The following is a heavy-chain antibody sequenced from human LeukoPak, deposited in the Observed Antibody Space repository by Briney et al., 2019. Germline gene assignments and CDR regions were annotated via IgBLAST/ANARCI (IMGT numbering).Heavy chain of an antibody. Sequence: GRSLRLSCAASGFTFSSYGMHWVRQAPGKGLEWVAVISCDGSNKYYADSVKGRFTISRDNSKNTLYLQMNSLRAEDTAVYYCAKDLVLWFGEKPWGQGTLVTVSS. D-gene: IGHD3-10*01. V-gene: IGHV3-30*18. CDR3: AKDLVLWFGEKP. CDR1: GFTFSSYG. J-gene: IGHJ5*02. CDR2: ISCDGSNK.